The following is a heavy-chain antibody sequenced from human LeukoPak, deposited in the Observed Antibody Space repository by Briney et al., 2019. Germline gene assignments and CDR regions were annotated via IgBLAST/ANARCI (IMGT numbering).Heavy chain of an antibody. J-gene: IGHJ4*02. V-gene: IGHV3-66*01. CDR2: IYSGGST. D-gene: IGHD2-2*01. CDR1: EFSVGSNY. CDR3: VKDWYYAPDY. Sequence: GGSLRLSCAASEFSVGSNYMTWVRQAPGKGLEWVSLIYSGGSTYYADSVKGRFTISRDNAKNTVYLQMNSLRGEDTAVYYCVKDWYYAPDYWGQGTLVTVSS.